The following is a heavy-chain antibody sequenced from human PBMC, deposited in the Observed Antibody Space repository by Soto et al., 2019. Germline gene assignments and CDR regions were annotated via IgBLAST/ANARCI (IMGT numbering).Heavy chain of an antibody. CDR3: ARDELVAAHYYYYYMDV. Sequence: GGSLRLSCAASGFTFSSYGMHWVRQAPGKGLEWVAAIWYDGSNKYYADSVKGRFTISRDNSKNTLYLQMNSLRAEDTAVYYCARDELVAAHYYYYYMDVWGKGTTVTVSS. J-gene: IGHJ6*03. V-gene: IGHV3-33*01. CDR2: IWYDGSNK. D-gene: IGHD2-15*01. CDR1: GFTFSSYG.